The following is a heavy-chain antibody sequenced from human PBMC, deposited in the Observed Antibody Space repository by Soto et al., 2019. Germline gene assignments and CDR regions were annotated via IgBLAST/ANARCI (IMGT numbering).Heavy chain of an antibody. CDR1: GGRVSSSD. V-gene: IGHV4-59*02. J-gene: IGHJ4*02. Sequence: SGSLYITSAACGGRVSSSDWSWIRQPPGKGLEWIGYIYYSGSTNYNPSLKSRVTISVDTSKNQFSLKLSSVTAADTAVYSCARGANYFDYWGQGTLVTVSS. CDR2: IYYSGST. CDR3: ARGANYFDY.